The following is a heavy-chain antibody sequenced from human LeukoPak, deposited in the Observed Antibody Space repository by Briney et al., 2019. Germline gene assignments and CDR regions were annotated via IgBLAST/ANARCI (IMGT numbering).Heavy chain of an antibody. CDR1: GGSFSGYY. V-gene: IGHV4-34*01. Sequence: SETLSLTCAVYGGSFSGYYWSWIRQPPGKGLEWIGEINHSGSINYNPSLKSRVTISVDTSKNQFSLKLSSVTAADTAVYYCARELGELDYWGQGTLVTVSS. CDR2: INHSGSI. CDR3: ARELGELDY. J-gene: IGHJ4*02. D-gene: IGHD1-26*01.